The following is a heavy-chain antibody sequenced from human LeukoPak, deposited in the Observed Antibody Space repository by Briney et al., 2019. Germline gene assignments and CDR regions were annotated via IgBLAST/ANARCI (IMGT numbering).Heavy chain of an antibody. D-gene: IGHD3-22*01. CDR1: GGSISSYY. CDR3: ARGVTLYYYDSSGTHYFDY. J-gene: IGHJ4*02. V-gene: IGHV4-59*13. Sequence: PSETLSLTCTVSGGSISSYYWSWIRHPPRKGLEWIGYIYYCGSANYNPSLESRVTISVDTSKNQFSLKLSSVTAADTAVYYCARGVTLYYYDSSGTHYFDYWGQGTLVTVSS. CDR2: IYYCGSA.